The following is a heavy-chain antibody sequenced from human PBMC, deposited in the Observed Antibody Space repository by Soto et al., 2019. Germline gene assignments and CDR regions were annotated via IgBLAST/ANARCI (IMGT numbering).Heavy chain of an antibody. CDR1: GYAFGAYY. V-gene: IGHV1-2*02. D-gene: IGHD2-21*01. CDR2: INPHGGGA. J-gene: IGHJ3*01. CDR3: AKDRVRTPYGADSFDV. Sequence: QVQLVQSGAEVKKPGASVKVSCKASGYAFGAYYIYWVRQAPGQGLEWMGYINPHGGGARYVQEFRDRLTITTDTPKDTAYMELRSLTSDDTAIYYCAKDRVRTPYGADSFDVWGQGTSVTVS.